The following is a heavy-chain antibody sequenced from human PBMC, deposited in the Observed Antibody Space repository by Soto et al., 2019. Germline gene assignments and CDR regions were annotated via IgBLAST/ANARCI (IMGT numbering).Heavy chain of an antibody. V-gene: IGHV3-30*18. D-gene: IGHD6-13*01. J-gene: IGHJ6*02. CDR1: GFTFSTYG. CDR2: MSYDGTKQ. Sequence: PGGYLRLSCAASGFTFSTYGMRWVRQAPGKGLEWVAAMSYDGTKQYYVDSVKGRFTISRDNSRNTLFLQLNSLRAEDTAVNYCAKDRVAAAATYYYYGMDVWGQGTTVTVSS. CDR3: AKDRVAAAATYYYYGMDV.